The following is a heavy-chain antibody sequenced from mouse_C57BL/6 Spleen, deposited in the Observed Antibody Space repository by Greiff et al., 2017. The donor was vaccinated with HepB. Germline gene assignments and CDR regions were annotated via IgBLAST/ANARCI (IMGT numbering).Heavy chain of an antibody. D-gene: IGHD2-4*01. J-gene: IGHJ3*01. CDR1: GYAFSSSW. CDR3: ARAPDWAWFAY. CDR2: IYPGDGDT. V-gene: IGHV1-82*01. Sequence: VHLVESGPELVKPGASVKISCKASGYAFSSSWMNWVKQRPGKGLEWIGRIYPGDGDTNYNGKFKGKATLTADKSSSTAYMPLSSLTSEDSAVYFGARAPDWAWFAYWGQGTLVTVSA.